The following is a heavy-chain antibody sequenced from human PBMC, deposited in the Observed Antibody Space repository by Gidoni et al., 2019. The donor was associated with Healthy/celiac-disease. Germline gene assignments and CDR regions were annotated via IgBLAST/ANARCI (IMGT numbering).Heavy chain of an antibody. J-gene: IGHJ5*02. V-gene: IGHV4-34*01. CDR3: ARGQRITIFGVVDNWFDP. D-gene: IGHD3-3*01. Sequence: QVQLQQWGAGLLKPSETLSLTCAAYGGSFSGYYWSWIRQPPGKGLEWIGEINHSGSTNYNPSLKSRVTISVDTSKNQFSLKLSSVTAADTAVYYCARGQRITIFGVVDNWFDPWGQGTLVTVSS. CDR1: GGSFSGYY. CDR2: INHSGST.